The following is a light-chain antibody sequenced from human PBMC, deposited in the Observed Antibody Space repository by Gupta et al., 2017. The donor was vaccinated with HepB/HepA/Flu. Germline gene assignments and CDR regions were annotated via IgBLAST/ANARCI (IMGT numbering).Light chain of an antibody. Sequence: SSVLPPPPSLSVAPGKPATITCGGNNIGRRSVPWYQQKPGQAPGLVVYDDRDRPSGHPERVSGSKAGNTATPTISRVEAGDEGDYYCKRWDNLIDNPMLFGGGTKVTVL. CDR3: KRWDNLIDNPML. J-gene: IGLJ2*01. CDR1: NIGRRS. V-gene: IGLV3-21*03. CDR2: DDR.